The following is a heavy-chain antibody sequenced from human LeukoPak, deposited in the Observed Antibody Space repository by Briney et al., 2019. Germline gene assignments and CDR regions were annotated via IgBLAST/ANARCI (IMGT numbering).Heavy chain of an antibody. CDR2: INQDGSEK. CDR3: ARGPVYDFWSGYYTWRGFYIDY. Sequence: GGSLRLSCAASGFTFSSYLMSWVRQAPGKGLEWVADINQDGSEKYYVDSVKGRFTISRDNAKNSLYLQMGSLRAEDTGVYYWARGPVYDFWSGYYTWRGFYIDYWGQGTLVTVSS. V-gene: IGHV3-7*01. D-gene: IGHD3-3*01. CDR1: GFTFSSYL. J-gene: IGHJ4*02.